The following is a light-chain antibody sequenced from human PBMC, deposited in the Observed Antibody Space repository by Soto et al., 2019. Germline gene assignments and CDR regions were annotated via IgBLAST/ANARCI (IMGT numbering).Light chain of an antibody. V-gene: IGLV2-14*03. CDR2: EVS. CDR3: NSYTTLNTYV. Sequence: QSALTQPASVSGSPGQSITISCTGASSDVGGYNYVSWYQQYPGQAPKLLIYEVSRRPSGVSHRFSGSKSVNAASLTISGLQAEDEAHYYCNSYTTLNTYVFGRGTKV. CDR1: SSDVGGYNY. J-gene: IGLJ1*01.